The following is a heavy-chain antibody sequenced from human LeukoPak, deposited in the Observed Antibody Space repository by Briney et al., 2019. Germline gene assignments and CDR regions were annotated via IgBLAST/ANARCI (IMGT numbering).Heavy chain of an antibody. CDR2: IYSGGST. Sequence: GGSLRLSCAASGFTVSSNYMSWVRQAPGKGLEWVSVIYSGGSTYYADSAKGRFTISRDNSKNTLYLQMNSLRAEDTAVYYCATYSSLNRREFQFWGQGTLLTVSS. D-gene: IGHD3-22*01. J-gene: IGHJ1*01. V-gene: IGHV3-53*01. CDR3: ATYSSLNRREFQF. CDR1: GFTVSSNY.